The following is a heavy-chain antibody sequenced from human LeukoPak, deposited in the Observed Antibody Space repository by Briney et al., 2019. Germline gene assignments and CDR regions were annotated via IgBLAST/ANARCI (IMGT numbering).Heavy chain of an antibody. CDR2: IPYRGSDN. CDR3: AKGVRYCSSTSCPNDY. D-gene: IGHD2-2*01. Sequence: GGSLRLSCAASGFTFSNYGMHWVRQAPGKGLEWVAFIPYRGSDNNYAASVKGRFTISRDNSKNTLYLQMNSLRLEDTAVYYCAKGVRYCSSTSCPNDYWGQGTLVTVSS. CDR1: GFTFSNYG. J-gene: IGHJ4*02. V-gene: IGHV3-30*02.